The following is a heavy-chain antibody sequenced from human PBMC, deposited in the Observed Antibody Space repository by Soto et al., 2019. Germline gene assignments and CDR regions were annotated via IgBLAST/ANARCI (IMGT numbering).Heavy chain of an antibody. Sequence: PGGSLRLSCAASGFTFSSYSMNWVRQAPGKGLEWVSYISSSSSTIYYADSVKGRFTISRDNAKNSLYLQMNSLRAEDTAVYYCAPEYCSSTSCIHWFESWGKRTLVTASS. CDR2: ISSSSSTI. CDR1: GFTFSSYS. V-gene: IGHV3-48*01. J-gene: IGHJ5*02. CDR3: APEYCSSTSCIHWFES. D-gene: IGHD2-2*01.